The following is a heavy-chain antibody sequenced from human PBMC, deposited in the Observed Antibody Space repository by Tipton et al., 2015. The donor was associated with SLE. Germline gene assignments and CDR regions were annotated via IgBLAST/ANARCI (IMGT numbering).Heavy chain of an antibody. D-gene: IGHD3-10*01. CDR1: GFTVSSNY. V-gene: IGHV3-53*04. CDR2: IYSGGST. J-gene: IGHJ3*02. Sequence: SLRLSCAASGFTVSSNYMSWVRQAPGKGLEWVSVIYSGGSTYYADSVKGRFTTSRHNSKNTLYLQMNSLRAEDTAVYYCAREHYYGSGKVAFDIWGQGTMVTVSS. CDR3: AREHYYGSGKVAFDI.